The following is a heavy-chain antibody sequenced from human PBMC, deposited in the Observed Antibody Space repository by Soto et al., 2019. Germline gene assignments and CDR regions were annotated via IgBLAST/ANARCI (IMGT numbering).Heavy chain of an antibody. CDR1: GGSISYDHYH. Sequence: QVHLQESGPGLVRPSQTLSLTCTVSGGSISYDHYHWTWIRQPPGKALEWIGYIHYSGSVFSNPSLQSRLSMSVDTSKNLLSLKLSSVTAADTALYFCAIEDGGGASDYYGLGVWGQGTTVTVSS. J-gene: IGHJ6*02. CDR2: IHYSGSV. CDR3: AIEDGGGASDYYGLGV. V-gene: IGHV4-30-4*01. D-gene: IGHD2-21*01.